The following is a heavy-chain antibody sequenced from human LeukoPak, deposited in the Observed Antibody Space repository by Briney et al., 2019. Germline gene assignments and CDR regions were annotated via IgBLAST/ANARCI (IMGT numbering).Heavy chain of an antibody. V-gene: IGHV3-30-3*01. J-gene: IGHJ6*02. D-gene: IGHD3-3*01. CDR1: GFTFSSYA. Sequence: GGSLRLSCAASGFTFSSYATHWVRQAPGKGLEWVAVISYDGGNKYYADSVKGRFTISRDNSKNTLYLQMNSLRAEDAAVYYCARSYDDFWSGYLYYYYYGMDVWGQGTTVTAS. CDR3: ARSYDDFWSGYLYYYYYGMDV. CDR2: ISYDGGNK.